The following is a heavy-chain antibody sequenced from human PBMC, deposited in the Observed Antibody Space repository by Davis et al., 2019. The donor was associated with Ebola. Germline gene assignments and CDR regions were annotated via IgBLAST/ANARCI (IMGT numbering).Heavy chain of an antibody. CDR3: ARTRSHRSIPRTPAYYYGMDV. Sequence: GGSLRLSCAASGFTFSSYAMNWVRQAPGKGLEWVSYISSSISYTNYADSVKGRFTISRDNAKNSLYLQMNSLRAEDTAVYYCARTRSHRSIPRTPAYYYGMDVWGQGTTVTVSS. V-gene: IGHV3-21*05. CDR2: ISSSISYT. CDR1: GFTFSSYA. D-gene: IGHD1-14*01. J-gene: IGHJ6*02.